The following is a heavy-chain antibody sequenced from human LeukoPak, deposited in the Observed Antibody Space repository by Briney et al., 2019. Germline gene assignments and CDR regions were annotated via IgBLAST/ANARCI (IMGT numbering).Heavy chain of an antibody. J-gene: IGHJ4*02. CDR3: PKDGASEATAIDY. D-gene: IGHD5-12*01. Sequence: GGSLRLSXAASGFTFSSYGMHWVGQAPGKGLEWVAFIRYDGSNKYYADSVKGRFTISRDNSKNTLYLQMNSLRAEDTAVYYCPKDGASEATAIDYWGQGTLVTVSS. V-gene: IGHV3-30*02. CDR1: GFTFSSYG. CDR2: IRYDGSNK.